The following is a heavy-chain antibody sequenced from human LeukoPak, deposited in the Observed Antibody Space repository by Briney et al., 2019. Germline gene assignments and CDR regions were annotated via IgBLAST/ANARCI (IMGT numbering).Heavy chain of an antibody. CDR3: AKTGSRAQGGLDY. J-gene: IGHJ4*02. CDR2: ISGSGSGSNT. V-gene: IGHV3-23*01. D-gene: IGHD3-10*01. Sequence: GGSLRLSCAASGFTFSSYAMNWVRQAPGKGLEWVSGISGSGSGSNTYYADSVKGRFTISRDNSKNTLYLQLTSLRAEDMAVYYCAKTGSRAQGGLDYWGQGTLVTVSS. CDR1: GFTFSSYA.